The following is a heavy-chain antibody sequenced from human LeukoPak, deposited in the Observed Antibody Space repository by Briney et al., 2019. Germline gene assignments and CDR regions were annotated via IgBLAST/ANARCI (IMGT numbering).Heavy chain of an antibody. J-gene: IGHJ4*02. CDR3: AKSFRSTSLDY. CDR1: GFTLSSYA. D-gene: IGHD2-2*01. Sequence: GGSLRLSCVASGFTLSSYAVSWVRQAPGKGLQWVSSLGISGDYAWYADSVKDRFTISRDNSRNTLYLQMNGLRAGDTAVYYCAKSFRSTSLDYWGQGTLVTVSS. CDR2: LGISGDYA. V-gene: IGHV3-23*01.